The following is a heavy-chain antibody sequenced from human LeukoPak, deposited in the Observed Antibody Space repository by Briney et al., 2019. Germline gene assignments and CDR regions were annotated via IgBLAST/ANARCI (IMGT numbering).Heavy chain of an antibody. D-gene: IGHD2-2*01. Sequence: SETLSLTCADYGGSFSGYYWSWIRQPPGKGLEWIGEINHSGSTNYNPSLKSRVTISVDTSKNQFSLKLSSVTAADTAVYYCARGKYCSSTSCYRPSYFDYWGQGTLVTVSS. V-gene: IGHV4-34*01. J-gene: IGHJ4*02. CDR2: INHSGST. CDR3: ARGKYCSSTSCYRPSYFDY. CDR1: GGSFSGYY.